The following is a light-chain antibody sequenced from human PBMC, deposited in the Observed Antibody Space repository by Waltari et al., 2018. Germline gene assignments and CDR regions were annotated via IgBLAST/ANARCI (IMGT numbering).Light chain of an antibody. CDR3: QQYNSYSLLT. V-gene: IGKV1-5*03. Sequence: DIQMTQSPFTLSASVGDRVIITCRASQSISTWLAWYQHKPGKAPKLLIYKASTLASGVPSRFSGSGSGTDFSLTISSLQPDDFATYYCQQYNSYSLLTFGGGTKVEIK. CDR2: KAS. J-gene: IGKJ4*01. CDR1: QSISTW.